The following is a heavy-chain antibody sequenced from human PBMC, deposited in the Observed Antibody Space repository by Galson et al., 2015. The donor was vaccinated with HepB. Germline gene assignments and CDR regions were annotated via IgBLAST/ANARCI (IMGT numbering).Heavy chain of an antibody. CDR3: AKDGVAGYDAFDI. CDR2: ISGSGGST. CDR1: GFTFSSYA. D-gene: IGHD6-13*01. Sequence: LRLSCAASGFTFSSYAMGWVRQAPGKGLEWVSAISGSGGSTYYADSVKGRFTISRDNSKNTLYLQMNSLRAEDTAVYYCAKDGVAGYDAFDIWGQGTMVTISS. J-gene: IGHJ3*02. V-gene: IGHV3-23*01.